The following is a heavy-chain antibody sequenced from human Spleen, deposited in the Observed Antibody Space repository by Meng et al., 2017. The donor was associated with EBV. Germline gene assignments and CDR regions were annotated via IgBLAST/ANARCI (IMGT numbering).Heavy chain of an antibody. CDR3: ARIMRFGARSFDY. V-gene: IGHV4-34*01. CDR1: GRSFSGKH. J-gene: IGHJ4*02. CDR2: INHSGST. D-gene: IGHD3-10*01. Sequence: QAHLPPWGAGLFKPSESLSPALAVYGRSFSGKHLSWIRQPPGKGLEWIGEINHSGSTNYNPSLKSRVTISVDTSKNQFSLKLSSVTAADTAVYYCARIMRFGARSFDYWGQGTLVTVSS.